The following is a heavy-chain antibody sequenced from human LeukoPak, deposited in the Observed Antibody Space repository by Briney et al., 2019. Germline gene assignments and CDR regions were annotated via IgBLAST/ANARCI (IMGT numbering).Heavy chain of an antibody. D-gene: IGHD7-27*01. CDR3: ARQSAPRSGGEDY. Sequence: GESLKISCKGSGYSFTSYWIGWVRQMPGRGLEWLGFIFPGDSDTRYSPSFQGQGNISADKSINTAYLQWTSLKASDTAMYYCARQSAPRSGGEDYWGQGTLVTVSS. V-gene: IGHV5-51*01. CDR2: IFPGDSDT. J-gene: IGHJ4*02. CDR1: GYSFTSYW.